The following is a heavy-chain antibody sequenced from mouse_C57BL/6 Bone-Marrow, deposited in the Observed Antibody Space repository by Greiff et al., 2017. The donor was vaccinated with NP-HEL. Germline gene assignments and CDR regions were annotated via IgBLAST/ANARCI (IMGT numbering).Heavy chain of an antibody. Sequence: EVQLQESGPGLVKPSQSLSLTCSVTGYSITSGYYWNWIRQFPGNKLEWMGYISYDGSNNYNPSLKNRISITRDTSKNQFFLKLNSVTTEDTATYYCASWERTLGGWGQGTLVTVSA. V-gene: IGHV3-6*01. CDR2: ISYDGSN. J-gene: IGHJ3*01. D-gene: IGHD4-1*01. CDR3: ASWERTLGG. CDR1: GYSITSGYY.